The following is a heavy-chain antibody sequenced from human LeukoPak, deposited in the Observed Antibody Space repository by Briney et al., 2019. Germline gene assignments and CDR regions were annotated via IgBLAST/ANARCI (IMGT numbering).Heavy chain of an antibody. J-gene: IGHJ4*02. D-gene: IGHD2-2*01. CDR3: ARDRGEVPADY. Sequence: GGSLRLSCAASGFTFSSYSMNWVRQAPGKGLEWVSYISSSSSTIYYADSVKGRFTISRDNAKNSLYLQMNSLRAEDTAVYYCARDRGEVPADYWGQGTLVTVSS. CDR1: GFTFSSYS. CDR2: ISSSSSTI. V-gene: IGHV3-48*04.